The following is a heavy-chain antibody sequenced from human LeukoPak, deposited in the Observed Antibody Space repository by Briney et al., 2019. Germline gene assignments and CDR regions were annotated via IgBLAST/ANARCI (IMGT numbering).Heavy chain of an antibody. CDR3: ASVYDSSGYLGC. CDR1: GGSISSGDYY. CDR2: IYYSGST. J-gene: IGHJ4*02. Sequence: PSQTLSLTCTVFGGSISSGDYYWSWIRQPPGKGLEWIGYIYYSGSTYYNPSLKSRVTISVDTSKNQFSLKLSSVTAADTAVYYCASVYDSSGYLGCWGQGTLVTVSS. V-gene: IGHV4-30-4*01. D-gene: IGHD3-22*01.